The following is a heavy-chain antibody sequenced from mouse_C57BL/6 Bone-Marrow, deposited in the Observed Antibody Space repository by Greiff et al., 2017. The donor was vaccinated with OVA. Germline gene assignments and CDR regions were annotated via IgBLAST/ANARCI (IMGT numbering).Heavy chain of an antibody. Sequence: VQRVESGPELARPWASVKISCQAFYTFSRRVHFAIRDTNYWMQWVKQRPGQGLEWIGAISPGNGDTSYNQKFKGKATLTADKSTSTAYMQRSSLTSEDSSVYYCAWAYYYGSSYWYFDVWGTGTTVTVSS. D-gene: IGHD1-1*01. J-gene: IGHJ1*03. V-gene: IGHV1-87*01. CDR1: YTFSRRVH. CDR2: GQGLEWIG. CDR3: SEDSSVYYCAWAYYYGSSYWYFDV.